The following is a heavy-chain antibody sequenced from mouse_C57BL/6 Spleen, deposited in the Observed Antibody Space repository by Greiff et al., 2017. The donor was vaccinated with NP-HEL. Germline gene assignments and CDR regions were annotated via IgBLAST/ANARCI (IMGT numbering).Heavy chain of an antibody. CDR2: ISYSGST. CDR1: GYSITSGYD. J-gene: IGHJ3*01. CDR3: ARYGNFRGFAY. D-gene: IGHD2-1*01. Sequence: EVKLMESGPGMVKPSQSLSLTCTVTGYSITSGYDWHWIRHFPGNKLEWMGYISYSGSTNYNPSLKSRISITHDTSKNHFFLKLNSVTTEDTATYYCARYGNFRGFAYWGQGTLVTVSA. V-gene: IGHV3-1*01.